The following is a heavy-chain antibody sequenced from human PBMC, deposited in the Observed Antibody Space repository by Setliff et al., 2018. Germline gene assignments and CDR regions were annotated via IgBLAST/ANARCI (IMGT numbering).Heavy chain of an antibody. Sequence: ASVKVSCKASGYTFTSYGITWVRQAPGQGLEWMGIINPRGGSTSHAQKFQGRVTMTRDTSTSTVYMEMSSLRSEDTAVYYCVRSQQLSGWWFDPWGQGTLVTVSS. CDR3: VRSQQLSGWWFDP. CDR2: INPRGGST. V-gene: IGHV1-46*03. J-gene: IGHJ5*02. CDR1: GYTFTSYG. D-gene: IGHD6-13*01.